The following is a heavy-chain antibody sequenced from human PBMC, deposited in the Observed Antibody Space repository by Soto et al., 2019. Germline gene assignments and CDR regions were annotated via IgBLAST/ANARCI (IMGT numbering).Heavy chain of an antibody. Sequence: ASVKVSCKASGYTFTSYYLHWMRQAPGQGLEWMGIINPSDGSLTYAQKFQGRVTMTSDTSISTAYMELSRLKSDDTAVYYCAILAITGSDYFDYWGQGTLVTVSS. CDR3: AILAITGSDYFDY. J-gene: IGHJ4*02. D-gene: IGHD1-20*01. CDR2: INPSDGSL. CDR1: GYTFTSYY. V-gene: IGHV1-46*01.